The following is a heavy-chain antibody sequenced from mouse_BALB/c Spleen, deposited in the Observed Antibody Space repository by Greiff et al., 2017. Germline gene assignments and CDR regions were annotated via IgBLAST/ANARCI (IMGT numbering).Heavy chain of an antibody. D-gene: IGHD1-1*01. J-gene: IGHJ2*01. V-gene: IGHV5-12-1*01. CDR3: ARHGFITTVVATERYFDY. CDR2: ISSGGGST. Sequence: EVKLMESGGGLVKPGGSLKLSCAASGFAFSSYDMSWVRQTPEKRLEWVAYISSGGGSTYYPDTVKGRFTISRDNAKNTLYLQMSSLKSEDTAMYYCARHGFITTVVATERYFDYWGQGTTLTVSS. CDR1: GFAFSSYD.